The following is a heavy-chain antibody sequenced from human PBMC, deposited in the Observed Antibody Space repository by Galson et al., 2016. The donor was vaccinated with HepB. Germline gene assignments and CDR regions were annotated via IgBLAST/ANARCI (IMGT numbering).Heavy chain of an antibody. CDR2: IYHSGST. Sequence: SGDSVSSSNWWSWVRQPPGKGLEWIGEIYHSGSTNYNPSLKTRVTISVAKSKNQFSLTLTSVTAADTAVYYCAKDSGGHPGYWGQGTLVTVSS. J-gene: IGHJ4*02. CDR1: GDSVSSSNW. V-gene: IGHV4-4*02. D-gene: IGHD1-26*01. CDR3: AKDSGGHPGY.